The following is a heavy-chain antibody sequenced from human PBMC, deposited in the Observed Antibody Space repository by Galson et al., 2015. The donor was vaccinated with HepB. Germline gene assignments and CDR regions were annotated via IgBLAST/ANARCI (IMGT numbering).Heavy chain of an antibody. J-gene: IGHJ6*03. CDR1: GGTFSSYA. CDR2: SIPILGPA. Sequence: SVKVSCKASGGTFSSYAISWVRQAPGQGLVWIGRSIPILGPANYAQKFQGRVTITADKSTSTAYMEMSSLRSEDTAVYYCATAARGGRRSYHMDVWGKGTTVTVSS. CDR3: ATAARGGRRSYHMDV. V-gene: IGHV1-69*04. D-gene: IGHD1-1*01.